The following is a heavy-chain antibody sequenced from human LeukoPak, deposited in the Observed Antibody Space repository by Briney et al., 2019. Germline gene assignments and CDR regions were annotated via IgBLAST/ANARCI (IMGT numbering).Heavy chain of an antibody. J-gene: IGHJ4*02. CDR3: ARGGWYYFEY. Sequence: GGSLRLSCAASGFTFSTYWMRWVRQAPGKGLEWVANIKEDGNRIYYVDSVKGRFTISRENAKNSLYLQMSSLRAEDTAVYYCARGGWYYFEYWGQGVLVTVSS. V-gene: IGHV3-7*01. CDR1: GFTFSTYW. CDR2: IKEDGNRI.